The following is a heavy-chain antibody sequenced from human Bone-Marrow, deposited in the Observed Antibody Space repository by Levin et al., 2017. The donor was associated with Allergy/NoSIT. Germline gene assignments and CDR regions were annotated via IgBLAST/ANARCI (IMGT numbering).Heavy chain of an antibody. CDR2: ISYAGSNI. CDR3: ARDQVPRGMDV. Sequence: PGGSLRLSCAASGFTFGSYGIHWVRQAPGKGLEWVALISYAGSNIYYADFVKGRFTISRDNSKNTAYLQMTSLRVDDTAMYYCARDQVPRGMDVWGQGTTVTVSS. CDR1: GFTFGSYG. V-gene: IGHV3-30*03. J-gene: IGHJ6*02.